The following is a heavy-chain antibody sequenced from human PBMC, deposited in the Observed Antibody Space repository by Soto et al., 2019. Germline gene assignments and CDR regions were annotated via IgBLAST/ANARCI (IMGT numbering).Heavy chain of an antibody. D-gene: IGHD1-1*01. CDR1: GYTFNSYV. Sequence: QVQLVQSGAEVKKPGASVKVSCKASGYTFNSYVLHWVRQAPGQRLEWMGWINAGNGKTKYSQKLQGRLTFARYTSARTAYMELSILRSEDTAVYYCARDNVGRERHKMELEYWGQGTLVTVSS. V-gene: IGHV1-3*01. J-gene: IGHJ4*02. CDR2: INAGNGKT. CDR3: ARDNVGRERHKMELEY.